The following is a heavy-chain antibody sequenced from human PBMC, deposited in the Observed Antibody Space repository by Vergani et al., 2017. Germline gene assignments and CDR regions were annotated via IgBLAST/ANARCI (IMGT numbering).Heavy chain of an antibody. CDR3: ARVGSSGYYPNWFDP. CDR1: GGSISSGGYS. CDR2: IYHSGST. Sequence: QLQLQESGSGLVKPSQTLSLTCAVSGGSISSGGYSWSWIRQPPGKGLEWIGYIYHSGSTYYNPSLKSRVTISVDRSKNPFSLKLSSVTAADTAVYYCARVGSSGYYPNWFDPWGQGTLDTVSS. D-gene: IGHD3-22*01. V-gene: IGHV4-30-2*01. J-gene: IGHJ5*02.